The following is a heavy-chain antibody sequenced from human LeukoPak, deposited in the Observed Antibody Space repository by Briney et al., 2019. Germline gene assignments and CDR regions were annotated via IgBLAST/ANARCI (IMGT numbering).Heavy chain of an antibody. Sequence: GGSLRLSCAASGFTFSSYSMNWVRQAPGKGLEWVSSISSSSSYIYYADSVKGRFTISRDNAKNSLYLQMNSPRAEDTAVYYCARGRIAAAGFDYWGQGTLVTVSS. CDR2: ISSSSSYI. J-gene: IGHJ4*02. CDR3: ARGRIAAAGFDY. D-gene: IGHD6-13*01. CDR1: GFTFSSYS. V-gene: IGHV3-21*01.